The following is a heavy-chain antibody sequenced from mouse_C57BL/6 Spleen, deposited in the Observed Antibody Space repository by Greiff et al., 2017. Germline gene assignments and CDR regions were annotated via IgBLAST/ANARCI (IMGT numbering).Heavy chain of an antibody. CDR3: ARGYGSRNPFAY. J-gene: IGHJ3*01. D-gene: IGHD1-1*01. CDR2: ISYDGSN. Sequence: VQLKESGPGLVKPSQSLSLTCSVTGYSITSGYYWNWIRQFPGNKLEWMGYISYDGSNNYNPSLKNRISITRDTSKNQFFLKLNSVTTEDTATYYCARGYGSRNPFAYWGQGTLVTVSA. CDR1: GYSITSGYY. V-gene: IGHV3-6*01.